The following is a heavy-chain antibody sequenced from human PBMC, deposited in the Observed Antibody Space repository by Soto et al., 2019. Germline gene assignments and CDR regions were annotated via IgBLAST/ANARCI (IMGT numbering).Heavy chain of an antibody. CDR3: AVAMHTVTTYDY. J-gene: IGHJ4*02. V-gene: IGHV4-31*03. CDR1: GGSISSGRYC. CDR2: IYYSVST. D-gene: IGHD4-17*01. Sequence: QVQLQESGPGLVKPSQTLSLTCTVSGGSISSGRYCWSWIRQHPGKGLEWIGYIYYSVSTYYHLSLQSRVTIAVDTSKKQFSLKLSSVKAAHTAVYYCAVAMHTVTTYDYWGQGTQVTVSS.